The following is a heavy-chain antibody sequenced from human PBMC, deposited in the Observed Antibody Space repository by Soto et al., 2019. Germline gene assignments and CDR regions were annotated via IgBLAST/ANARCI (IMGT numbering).Heavy chain of an antibody. Sequence: QVQLVQSRGEVKKPGASVKVSCKTSGYSFTTYGISWVRQAPGQGLEWMGWISGYNGNTNYAQKLQGRVTMTTDTSTRTAYIELRSLRSDDTAVYYCAREGPAPYYYYGMDVWGQGSTVTVSS. CDR3: AREGPAPYYYYGMDV. CDR2: ISGYNGNT. CDR1: GYSFTTYG. V-gene: IGHV1-18*01. J-gene: IGHJ6*02.